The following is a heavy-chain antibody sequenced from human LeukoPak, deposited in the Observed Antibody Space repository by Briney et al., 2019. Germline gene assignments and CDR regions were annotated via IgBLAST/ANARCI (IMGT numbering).Heavy chain of an antibody. V-gene: IGHV4-59*01. Sequence: SETLSLTCTVSGGSISSYYWSWIRQPPGKGLEWIGYIDYSGSTNYNPSLKSRVTISVDTSKNQFSLKLSSVTAADTAVYYCASTPRSGSYYNGGIDVWGQGTTVTVSS. CDR3: ASTPRSGSYYNGGIDV. CDR2: IDYSGST. D-gene: IGHD3-10*01. CDR1: GGSISSYY. J-gene: IGHJ6*02.